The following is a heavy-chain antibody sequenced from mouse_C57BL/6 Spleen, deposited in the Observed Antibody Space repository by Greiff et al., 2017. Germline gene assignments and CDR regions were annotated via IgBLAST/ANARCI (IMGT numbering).Heavy chain of an antibody. Sequence: QVQLQQPGTELVKPGASVKLSCKASGYTFTSYWMHWVKQRPGQGLEWIGNINPSNGGTNYNEKFKSKATLTVDKSSSTAYMQRSSLTSEDSAVYYCARGTSQGSYGYFDVWGTGTTVTVSS. CDR3: ARGTSQGSYGYFDV. J-gene: IGHJ1*03. D-gene: IGHD1-1*01. V-gene: IGHV1-53*01. CDR1: GYTFTSYW. CDR2: INPSNGGT.